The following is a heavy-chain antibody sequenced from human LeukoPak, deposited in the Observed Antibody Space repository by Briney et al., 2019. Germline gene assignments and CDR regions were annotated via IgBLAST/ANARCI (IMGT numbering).Heavy chain of an antibody. Sequence: GGSLRLSCAASGFTFSSYAMHWVRQAPGKGLEWVAVISYDGSNKYYADSVKGRFTISRDNSKNTLYLQMNSLRAEDTAVYYCARGGGYCSSTSCPGSHWGQGILVTVSS. D-gene: IGHD2-2*01. CDR3: ARGGGYCSSTSCPGSH. V-gene: IGHV3-30-3*01. CDR2: ISYDGSNK. CDR1: GFTFSSYA. J-gene: IGHJ4*02.